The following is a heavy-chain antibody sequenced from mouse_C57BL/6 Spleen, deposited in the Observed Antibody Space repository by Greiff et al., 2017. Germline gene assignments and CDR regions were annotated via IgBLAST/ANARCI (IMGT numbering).Heavy chain of an antibody. CDR3: ARQDSSGPWFAY. V-gene: IGHV5-15*01. Sequence: EVKLVESGGGLVQPGGSLKLSCAASGFTFSDYGMAWVRQAPRKGPEWVAFISNLAYSIYYADTVTGRFTISRENAKNTLYLEMSSLRSEDTAMYYCARQDSSGPWFAYWGQGTLVTVSA. CDR1: GFTFSDYG. J-gene: IGHJ3*01. CDR2: ISNLAYSI. D-gene: IGHD3-2*02.